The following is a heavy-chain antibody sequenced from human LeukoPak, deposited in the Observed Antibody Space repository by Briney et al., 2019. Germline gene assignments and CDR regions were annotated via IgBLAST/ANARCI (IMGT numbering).Heavy chain of an antibody. Sequence: SGGSLRLSCAASGFTFSSYAMHWVRQAPGKGLEWVAVISYDGSNKYYADSVKGRFTISRDNSKNTLYLQMNSLRAEDTAVYYCARKTSGYGNFDYWGQGILVTVSS. CDR2: ISYDGSNK. V-gene: IGHV3-30*01. CDR1: GFTFSSYA. D-gene: IGHD5-12*01. J-gene: IGHJ4*02. CDR3: ARKTSGYGNFDY.